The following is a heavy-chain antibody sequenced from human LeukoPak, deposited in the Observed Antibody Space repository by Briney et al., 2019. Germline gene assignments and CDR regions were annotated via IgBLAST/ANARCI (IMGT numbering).Heavy chain of an antibody. CDR2: IYYSGST. D-gene: IGHD2-2*01. V-gene: IGHV4-31*03. CDR1: GDSISSDGHY. CDR3: ARGWQQTPASDY. J-gene: IGHJ4*02. Sequence: SETLSLTCTVSGDSISSDGHYWSWVRQHPGKGLEWIGYIYYSGSTSYNPSLKSRVTISVDTSKSQFSLRLKSVTAADTAVYYCARGWQQTPASDYWGQGTLVTVSS.